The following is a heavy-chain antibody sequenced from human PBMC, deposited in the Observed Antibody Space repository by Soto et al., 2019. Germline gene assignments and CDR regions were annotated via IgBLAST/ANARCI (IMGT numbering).Heavy chain of an antibody. V-gene: IGHV1-18*01. CDR3: ARGGQKNVYTSIGP. Sequence: SVKDSCKASCYTFTSYGISWVRQAPGQRLEWMGWISAYSGNTNYAQKLQGRITMTSDSASNTAYMELRSLTPDDTAVYYCARGGQKNVYTSIGPWGQGTLVTVYS. CDR2: ISAYSGNT. CDR1: CYTFTSYG. D-gene: IGHD1-1*01. J-gene: IGHJ5*02.